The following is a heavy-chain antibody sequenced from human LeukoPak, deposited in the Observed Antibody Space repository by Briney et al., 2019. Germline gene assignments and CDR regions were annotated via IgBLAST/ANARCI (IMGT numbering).Heavy chain of an antibody. V-gene: IGHV1-2*02. J-gene: IGHJ5*02. CDR2: INPNSGGT. D-gene: IGHD3-3*01. Sequence: ASVKVSCKAPGYPFTGYYMHWVRQAPGQGLEWMGWINPNSGGTNYAQKFQGRVTMTRDTSISTAYMELSRLRSDDTAVYYCARVVTIFGVANNWFDPWGQGTLVTVSS. CDR1: GYPFTGYY. CDR3: ARVVTIFGVANNWFDP.